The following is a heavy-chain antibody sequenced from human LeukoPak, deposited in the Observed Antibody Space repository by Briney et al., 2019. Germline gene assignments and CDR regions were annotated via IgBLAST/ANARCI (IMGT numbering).Heavy chain of an antibody. CDR3: ARGTYYYGSGSPVPFDY. V-gene: IGHV4-39*01. J-gene: IGHJ4*02. CDR2: IYYSGST. D-gene: IGHD3-10*01. CDR1: GGSISSGSYY. Sequence: SETLSLTCTVSGGSISSGSYYWGWIRQPPGKGLEWIGSIYYSGSTYYNPSLKSRVTISVDTSKNQFSLKLSSVTAADTAVYYCARGTYYYGSGSPVPFDYWGQGTLVTVSS.